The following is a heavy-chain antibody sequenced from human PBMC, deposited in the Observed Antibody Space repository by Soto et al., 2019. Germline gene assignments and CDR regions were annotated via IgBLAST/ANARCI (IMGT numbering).Heavy chain of an antibody. Sequence: SETLSLTCTVSGGSVSSGSYYWSWIRQPPGKGLEWIGYIYYSGSTNYNPSLKSRVTISVDTSKNQFSLKLSSVTAADTAVYYCARVLGYGSGSGLEYFDNWGQGTLVTVSS. CDR1: GGSVSSGSYY. CDR3: ARVLGYGSGSGLEYFDN. CDR2: IYYSGST. D-gene: IGHD3-10*01. V-gene: IGHV4-61*01. J-gene: IGHJ4*02.